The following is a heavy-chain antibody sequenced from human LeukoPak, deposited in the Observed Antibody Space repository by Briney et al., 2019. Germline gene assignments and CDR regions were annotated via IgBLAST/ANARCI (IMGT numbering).Heavy chain of an antibody. Sequence: PSETLSLTCAVYGGPFSGYYWSWIRQPPGKGLEWIGEINHSGSTNYNPSLKSRVTISVDTSKNQFSLKLSSVTAADTAVYYCARVVIVVTIFGVVTYGFDYWGQGTLVTVSS. D-gene: IGHD3-3*01. V-gene: IGHV4-34*01. J-gene: IGHJ4*02. CDR3: ARVVIVVTIFGVVTYGFDY. CDR1: GGPFSGYY. CDR2: INHSGST.